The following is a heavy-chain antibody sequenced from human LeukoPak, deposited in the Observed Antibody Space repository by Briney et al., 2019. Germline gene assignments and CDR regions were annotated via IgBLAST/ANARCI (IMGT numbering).Heavy chain of an antibody. CDR1: GGSFSGYY. D-gene: IGHD2-2*01. CDR3: ARFPAAPLYYGMDV. J-gene: IGHJ6*02. Sequence: PSETLSLTCAVYGGSFSGYYWSWIRQPPGKGLEWIGEINHSGSTNYNPSLKSRVTISVDTSKNQFSLKLSSVTAADTAVYYCARFPAAPLYYGMDVWGQGTTVTVSS. CDR2: INHSGST. V-gene: IGHV4-34*01.